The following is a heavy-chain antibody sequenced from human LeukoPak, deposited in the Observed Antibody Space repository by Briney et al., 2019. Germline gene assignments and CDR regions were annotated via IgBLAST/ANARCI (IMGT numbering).Heavy chain of an antibody. J-gene: IGHJ4*02. CDR1: GFTFSSFG. V-gene: IGHV3-23*01. D-gene: IGHD6-13*01. Sequence: GGTLRLSCAASGFTFSSFGMSWVRQAPGKGLEWVSAISSTGGTAYYADPVKGRFTISRDNSKNTLYLQMNSLRAEDTAVYYCARSLSGIAAAGPYWGQGTLVTVSS. CDR2: ISSTGGTA. CDR3: ARSLSGIAAAGPY.